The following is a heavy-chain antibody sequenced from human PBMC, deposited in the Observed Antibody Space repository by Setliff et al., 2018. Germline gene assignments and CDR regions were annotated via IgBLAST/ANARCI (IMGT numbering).Heavy chain of an antibody. CDR3: VKDGVGPTYTYFFDY. D-gene: IGHD1-26*01. J-gene: IGHJ4*02. CDR1: GFTFSSYW. Sequence: PGGSLRLSCAASGFTFSSYWMAWVRQSPGRGLEWVANINQDGSGKFYVDSVKGRFTISRDNAKNSLYLQAKGLRAEDTAVYYCVKDGVGPTYTYFFDYWGQGSQVTVSS. CDR2: INQDGSGK. V-gene: IGHV3-7*03.